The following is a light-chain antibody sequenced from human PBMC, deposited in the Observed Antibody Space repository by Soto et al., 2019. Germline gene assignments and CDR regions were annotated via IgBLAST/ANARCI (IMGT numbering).Light chain of an antibody. V-gene: IGKV1-5*01. J-gene: IGKJ2*01. Sequence: IQMTQSPSTLSASVGDRITITCRASQSVSSWLAWYQQKPGRVPKLLIYDASTLESGVPSTFGGSGSGTAFTLTINSLQPEDFATYFCQQYNSFPYTFGQGTKVDIK. CDR1: QSVSSW. CDR2: DAS. CDR3: QQYNSFPYT.